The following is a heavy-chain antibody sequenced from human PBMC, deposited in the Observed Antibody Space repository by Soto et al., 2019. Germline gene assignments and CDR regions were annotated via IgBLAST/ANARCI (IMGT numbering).Heavy chain of an antibody. J-gene: IGHJ3*02. CDR3: ARRYIVVVVSTHAFDI. CDR2: IKQDGSEK. V-gene: IGHV3-7*01. CDR1: GFTFSSYW. Sequence: EVQLVESGGGLVQPGGSLRLSCAASGFTFSSYWMSWVRQAPGKGLEWVANIKQDGSEKYYVDSVKGRFTISRDNAKNSLYLQMNSLRAEDTAVYYCARRYIVVVVSTHAFDIWGQGTMVTVSS. D-gene: IGHD2-15*01.